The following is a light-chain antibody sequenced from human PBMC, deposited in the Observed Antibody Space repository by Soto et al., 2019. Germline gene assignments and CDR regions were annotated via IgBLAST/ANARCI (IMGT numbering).Light chain of an antibody. CDR1: NSDVGGYNY. J-gene: IGLJ1*01. CDR3: CSYAGSYTYV. V-gene: IGLV2-11*01. CDR2: DVL. Sequence: ALTQPRSVSGSPGQSVTISCTGTNSDVGGYNYVSWYQHHPGKAPKLMIYDVLKRPSGVPDRFSGSKSGNTASLTISGLQAEDEADYYCCSYAGSYTYVFGTGTKVTVL.